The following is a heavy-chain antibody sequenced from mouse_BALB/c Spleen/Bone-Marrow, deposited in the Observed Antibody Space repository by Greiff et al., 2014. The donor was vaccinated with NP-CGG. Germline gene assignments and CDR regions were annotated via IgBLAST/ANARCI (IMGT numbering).Heavy chain of an antibody. CDR3: ARGAAYGYYLGLAY. CDR1: GYTFTDYN. CDR2: IYPYNGGT. J-gene: IGHJ3*01. Sequence: VQLQQPGPELVKPGASVKISCKASGYTFTDYNMHWVKQSHGKSLEWIGYIYPYNGGTVYKQKFKSKATLTVDNSSSTANMELRSLTSGDSAVYYCARGAAYGYYLGLAYWGQGTLVTVSA. V-gene: IGHV1S29*02. D-gene: IGHD2-3*01.